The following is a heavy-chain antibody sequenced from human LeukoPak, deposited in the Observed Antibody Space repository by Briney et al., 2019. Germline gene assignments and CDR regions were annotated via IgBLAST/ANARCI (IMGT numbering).Heavy chain of an antibody. CDR3: ARDHDYGDLTYYYYGMDV. V-gene: IGHV1-2*06. CDR1: GYTFTGYY. D-gene: IGHD4-17*01. CDR2: INPNSGGT. Sequence: ASVKVSCKASGYTFTGYYMHWVRQAPGQGPEWMGRINPNSGGTNYAQKFQGRVTMTRDTSISTAYMELSRLRSDDTAVYYCARDHDYGDLTYYYYGMDVWGQGTTVTVSS. J-gene: IGHJ6*02.